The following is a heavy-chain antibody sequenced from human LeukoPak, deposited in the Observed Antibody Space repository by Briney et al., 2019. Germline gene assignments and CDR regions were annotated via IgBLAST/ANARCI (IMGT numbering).Heavy chain of an antibody. CDR1: GGSFSGYY. V-gene: IGHV4-34*01. CDR2: INHSGST. Sequence: SETLSLTCAVYGGSFSGYYWSWIRQPPGKGLEWIGEINHSGSTNYNPSLKSRVTISVDTSKNQFSLKLSSVTAADTAVCYCARWVPNYYYYGMDVWGQGTTVTVSS. CDR3: ARWVPNYYYYGMDV. J-gene: IGHJ6*02.